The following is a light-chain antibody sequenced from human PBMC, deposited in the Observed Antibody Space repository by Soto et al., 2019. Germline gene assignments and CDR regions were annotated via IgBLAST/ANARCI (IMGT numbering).Light chain of an antibody. Sequence: EIVLTQSPATLSLSPGERATLSCRASQSVGSYLAWYRQTTGQAPRLLIYNASNRATGIPARFSGSGSGTDFTLTISSLEPEDSAVYYCQQRSNWPQEYTFGQGTKLEIK. CDR2: NAS. J-gene: IGKJ2*01. CDR1: QSVGSY. V-gene: IGKV3-11*01. CDR3: QQRSNWPQEYT.